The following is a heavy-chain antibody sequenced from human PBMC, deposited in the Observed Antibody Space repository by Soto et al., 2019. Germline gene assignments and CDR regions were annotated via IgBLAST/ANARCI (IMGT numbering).Heavy chain of an antibody. CDR2: VVPFLRVT. CDR1: GGTFYRHT. Sequence: QVQMVQSGAEVKKPGSSVNISCKASGGTFYRHTITWVRQAPGQGLEWMGRVVPFLRVTTYAQKFRDRLTIVADKATDTAYMELGSLTSEDSAIYYCTRESPPNYYYRMDVWGQGTTVTVS. V-gene: IGHV1-69*02. CDR3: TRESPPNYYYRMDV. J-gene: IGHJ6*02. D-gene: IGHD3-10*01.